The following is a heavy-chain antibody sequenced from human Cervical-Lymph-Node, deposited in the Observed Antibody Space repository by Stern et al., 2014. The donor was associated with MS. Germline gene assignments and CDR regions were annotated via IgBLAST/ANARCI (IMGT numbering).Heavy chain of an antibody. D-gene: IGHD6-6*01. CDR3: ARGACSSSSDLWY. CDR1: GGSMTNYF. V-gene: IGHV4-59*01. Sequence: QVQLQESGPGLVQPSETLSLTCSVSGGSMTNYFWSWIRQPPGQGLEWIGYIYHSGSTNYSPSLKRRVSISVDTSNNQFSLKLTAVTAADTAVYYCARGACSSSSDLWYWGQGALVTVSS. J-gene: IGHJ4*02. CDR2: IYHSGST.